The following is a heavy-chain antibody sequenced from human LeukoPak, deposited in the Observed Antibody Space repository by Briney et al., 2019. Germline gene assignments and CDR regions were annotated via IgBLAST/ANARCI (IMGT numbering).Heavy chain of an antibody. CDR3: ARVFPPNWFDP. CDR2: IYSGGGA. V-gene: IGHV3-66*01. D-gene: IGHD3-10*02. CDR1: GFTVTSNY. J-gene: IGHJ5*02. Sequence: GGSLRLSCAASGFTVTSNYMGWVRQAPGKGLEWVSIIYSGGGAYYADSVKGRFTISRDNSRNTLFLQVNSLRAEDTAMYYCARVFPPNWFDPWGQGTLVTVSS.